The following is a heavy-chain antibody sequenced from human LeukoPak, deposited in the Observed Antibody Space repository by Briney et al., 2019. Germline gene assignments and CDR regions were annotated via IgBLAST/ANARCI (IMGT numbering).Heavy chain of an antibody. Sequence: PGGSLRLSCAASGFTFSSYWMSWVRQTPGKGLEWVSGISGSGGSTHYADSVKGRFTISRDNSKNTLYLQMNSLRAEDTAVYYCAKGYSSGWYPFDYWGQGTLVTVSS. CDR2: ISGSGGST. CDR3: AKGYSSGWYPFDY. J-gene: IGHJ4*02. V-gene: IGHV3-23*01. D-gene: IGHD6-19*01. CDR1: GFTFSSYW.